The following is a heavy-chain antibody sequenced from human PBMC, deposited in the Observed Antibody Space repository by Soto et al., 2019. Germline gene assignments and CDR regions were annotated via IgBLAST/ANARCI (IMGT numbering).Heavy chain of an antibody. CDR2: IFSNDER. CDR3: ARISYDSLYFDY. D-gene: IGHD3-22*01. J-gene: IGHJ4*02. Sequence: SGPTLVNPTETLTLTCTVSGFSLSNARMGVSWIRQPPGKALEWLAHIFSNDERSYSTSLKSRLTISKDTSKSQVVLTMANMDPVDTATYYCARISYDSLYFDYWGQGTLVTVSS. V-gene: IGHV2-26*01. CDR1: GFSLSNARMG.